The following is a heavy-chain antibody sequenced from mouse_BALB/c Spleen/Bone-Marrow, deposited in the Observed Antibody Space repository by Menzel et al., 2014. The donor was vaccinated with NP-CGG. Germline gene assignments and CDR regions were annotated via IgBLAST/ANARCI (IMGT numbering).Heavy chain of an antibody. CDR3: ARINGYDY. D-gene: IGHD2-2*01. CDR2: IDPGTGRT. J-gene: IGHJ2*01. Sequence: QVHVKQSGAELVKPGASVKLSCKASGYTFTSYWMHWVKQRPGQGLEWIGEIDPGTGRTDYNKKFKGRATLTVDKSSSTAYMHLSSLTSEDSAVYYCARINGYDYWGQGTTLTVSS. V-gene: IGHV1S81*02. CDR1: GYTFTSYW.